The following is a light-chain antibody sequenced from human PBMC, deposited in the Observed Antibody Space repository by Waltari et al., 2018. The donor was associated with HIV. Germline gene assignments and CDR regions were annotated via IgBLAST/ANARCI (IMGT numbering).Light chain of an antibody. CDR1: ENINTF. CDR2: RAS. CDR3: QHYTSSFRT. Sequence: DIQLTQSPSTLTVSVGDRVTITCRASENINTFLVWYQQKPGKAPRLLIFRASTLQNGVPSRFIVSGSGTDFTLTISSLQPDDFATYYCQHYTSSFRTFGQGTRVDMK. J-gene: IGKJ1*01. V-gene: IGKV1-5*03.